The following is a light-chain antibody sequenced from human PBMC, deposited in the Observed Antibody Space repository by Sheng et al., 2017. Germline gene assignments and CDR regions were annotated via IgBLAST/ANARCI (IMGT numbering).Light chain of an antibody. CDR3: QQYGGSPYT. J-gene: IGKJ2*01. CDR2: GAS. Sequence: EIVLTQSPGTLSLSPGERATLSCKASQSVSSNYLAWYQQNPGQAPRLLIYGASTRATGIPDRFSGSGSGTDFTLTISRLEAEDFAMYYCQQYGGSPYTFGQGTKLEIK. V-gene: IGKV3-20*01. CDR1: QSVSSNY.